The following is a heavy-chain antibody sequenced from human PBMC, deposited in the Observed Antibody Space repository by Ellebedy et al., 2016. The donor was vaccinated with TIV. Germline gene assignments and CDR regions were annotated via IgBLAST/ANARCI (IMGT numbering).Heavy chain of an antibody. Sequence: SETLSLXXTVSGDSISSSSDYWVWIRQPPGKGLEWIGTISNRDRTDYNPSLKSRVFILVDASKNQFSLKLSSVTAADTAVYYCAGEGYSGYDFDYWGQGTLVTVSS. D-gene: IGHD5-12*01. V-gene: IGHV4-39*07. J-gene: IGHJ4*02. CDR3: AGEGYSGYDFDY. CDR2: ISNRDRT. CDR1: GDSISSSSDY.